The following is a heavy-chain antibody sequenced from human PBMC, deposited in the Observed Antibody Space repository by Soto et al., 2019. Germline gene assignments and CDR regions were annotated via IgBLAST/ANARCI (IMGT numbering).Heavy chain of an antibody. CDR3: ARRSIAAAGWWFDP. D-gene: IGHD6-13*01. V-gene: IGHV4-31*03. Sequence: QVQLQESGPGLVKPSQTLSLTCTVSGGSISSGGYYWSWIRQHPGKGLEWIGYIYYSGRTYYNPSLKSRVTISVDTSKNQFSLKLSSVTAADTAVYYCARRSIAAAGWWFDPWGQGTLVTVSS. J-gene: IGHJ5*02. CDR2: IYYSGRT. CDR1: GGSISSGGYY.